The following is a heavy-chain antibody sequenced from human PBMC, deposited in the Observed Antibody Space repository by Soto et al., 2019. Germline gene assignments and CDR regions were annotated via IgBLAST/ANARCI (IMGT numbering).Heavy chain of an antibody. J-gene: IGHJ4*02. CDR2: IKQGGNEK. D-gene: IGHD3-10*01. CDR3: AKVLSKNYYYPFDF. V-gene: IGHV3-7*03. Sequence: GGSLRLSCAASGFSFSTYLMSWVRQAPGKGLEWVANIKQGGNEKFYVDSVKGRFTISRDNDKKSLYLQMDSLRVEDTATYYCAKVLSKNYYYPFDFWGQGTQVTVSS. CDR1: GFSFSTYL.